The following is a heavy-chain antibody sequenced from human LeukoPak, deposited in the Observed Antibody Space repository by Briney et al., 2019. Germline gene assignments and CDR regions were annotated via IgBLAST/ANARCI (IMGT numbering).Heavy chain of an antibody. CDR1: RFTFSKYW. J-gene: IGHJ4*02. CDR3: ATKQWLAPPPDS. V-gene: IGHV3-74*01. D-gene: IGHD6-19*01. Sequence: GGSLRLSCAASRFTFSKYWMLWVRQAPGKGLESVSRINTDGTVTTYADSVKGRFTVSRDNADNTMFLQMNSVRDEDTAVYYCATKQWLAPPPDSWGQGNPVTVSS. CDR2: INTDGTVT.